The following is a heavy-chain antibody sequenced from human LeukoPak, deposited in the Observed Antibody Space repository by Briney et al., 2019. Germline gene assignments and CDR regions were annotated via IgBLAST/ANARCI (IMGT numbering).Heavy chain of an antibody. Sequence: PGGSLRPSCAASGFTFSSYSMNWVRQPPGKGLEWIGEINHSGSTNYNPSLKSRVTISVDMSRNQFSLKLSSVTAADTAVFYCARGPPTVYGGNGFYYVFDYWGQGTLVTVSS. CDR3: ARGPPTVYGGNGFYYVFDY. J-gene: IGHJ4*02. D-gene: IGHD3-22*01. V-gene: IGHV4-34*01. CDR1: GFTFSSYS. CDR2: INHSGST.